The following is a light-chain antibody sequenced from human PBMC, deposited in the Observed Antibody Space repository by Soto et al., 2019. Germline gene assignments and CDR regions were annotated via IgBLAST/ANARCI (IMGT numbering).Light chain of an antibody. V-gene: IGKV3-15*01. J-gene: IGKJ5*01. CDR2: GAS. Sequence: EIVMTQSPATLSVSPGERATLSCRASQSVSSNLAWYQQKPGQAPRLLIYGASTRATGIPARFSGSGSGTEFTLTISSLQSEDFAVSYCQPYNNWPPITFGQGTRLEIK. CDR1: QSVSSN. CDR3: QPYNNWPPIT.